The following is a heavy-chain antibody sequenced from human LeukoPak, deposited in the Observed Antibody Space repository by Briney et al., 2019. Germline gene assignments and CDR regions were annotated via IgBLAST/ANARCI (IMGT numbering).Heavy chain of an antibody. CDR1: GFTVSNNY. CDR2: ISSSSSTI. J-gene: IGHJ4*02. Sequence: GGSLRPSCEASGFTVSNNYMNWLRQAPGKGLEWVSYISSSSSTIYYADSVKGRFTISRDNAKNSLYLQMNSLRAEDTAVYYCARDKSGWYTFDYWGQGTLVTVSS. D-gene: IGHD6-19*01. V-gene: IGHV3-48*04. CDR3: ARDKSGWYTFDY.